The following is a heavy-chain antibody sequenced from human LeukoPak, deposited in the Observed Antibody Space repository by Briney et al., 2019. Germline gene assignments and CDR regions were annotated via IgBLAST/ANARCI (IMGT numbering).Heavy chain of an antibody. CDR3: ARDVGPY. J-gene: IGHJ4*02. V-gene: IGHV3-64*01. CDR1: GFTFSGYA. D-gene: IGHD2-15*01. Sequence: GGSLRLSCAASGFTFSGYAMHWVRQAPGKGLEYVSGISTTGGRTYYVNSVRGRFTISRDNSKNTLYLQMGSLRTEDTAVYYCARDVGPYWGQGTLVTVSS. CDR2: ISTTGGRT.